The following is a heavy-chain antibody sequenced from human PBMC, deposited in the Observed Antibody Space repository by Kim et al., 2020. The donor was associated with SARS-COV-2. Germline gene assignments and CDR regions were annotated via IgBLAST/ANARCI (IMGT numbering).Heavy chain of an antibody. J-gene: IGHJ4*02. CDR1: GFTFSSYS. Sequence: GGSLRLSCAASGFTFSSYSMNWVRQAPGKGLEWVSSISSSSSYIYYADSVKGRFTISRDNAKNSLYLQMNSLRAEDTAVYYCARELVGKDARFDYWGQGTLVTVSS. D-gene: IGHD1-26*01. CDR3: ARELVGKDARFDY. V-gene: IGHV3-21*01. CDR2: ISSSSSYI.